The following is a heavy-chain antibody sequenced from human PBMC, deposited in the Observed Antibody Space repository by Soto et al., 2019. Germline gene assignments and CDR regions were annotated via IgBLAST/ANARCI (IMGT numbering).Heavy chain of an antibody. CDR2: IWLDGSRR. CDR1: GFTFGKYG. Sequence: PGGSLRLSCVASGFTFGKYGMHWVRQAPGKGLEWVAIIWLDGSRRYHADSVKGRFTVSRDNSKSTVYLQMDGLRAEDTAVYYCARLPYSSLLGGLDPWGPGTPVTVSS. V-gene: IGHV3-33*01. CDR3: ARLPYSSLLGGLDP. D-gene: IGHD6-13*01. J-gene: IGHJ5*02.